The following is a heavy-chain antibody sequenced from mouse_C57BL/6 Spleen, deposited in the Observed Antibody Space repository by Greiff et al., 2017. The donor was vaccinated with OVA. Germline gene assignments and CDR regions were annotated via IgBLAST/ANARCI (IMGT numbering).Heavy chain of an antibody. CDR2: IRLKSDNYAS. Sequence: EVQLEESGGGLVQPGGSMKLSCVASGFTFSNYWMNWVRQSPEKGLEWVAQIRLKSDNYASHYAESVKGRFTISRDDSKSSVYLKMNNLRAEDTGIYSCTRGLTGTFAYWGQGTLVTVSA. J-gene: IGHJ3*01. D-gene: IGHD4-1*01. V-gene: IGHV6-3*01. CDR3: TRGLTGTFAY. CDR1: GFTFSNYW.